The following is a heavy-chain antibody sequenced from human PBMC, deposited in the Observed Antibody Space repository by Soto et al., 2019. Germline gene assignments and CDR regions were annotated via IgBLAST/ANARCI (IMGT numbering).Heavy chain of an antibody. V-gene: IGHV4-31*03. CDR3: ARGHYYDSSGYYRHFDY. CDR2: IYYSGST. CDR1: GGSISSGGYY. Sequence: SGTLSLTCTVSGGSISSGGYYWSWIRQHPGKGLEWIGYIYYSGSTYYNPSLKSRVTISVDTSKNQFSLKLSSVTAADTAVYYCARGHYYDSSGYYRHFDYWGQGTLVTVSS. D-gene: IGHD3-22*01. J-gene: IGHJ4*02.